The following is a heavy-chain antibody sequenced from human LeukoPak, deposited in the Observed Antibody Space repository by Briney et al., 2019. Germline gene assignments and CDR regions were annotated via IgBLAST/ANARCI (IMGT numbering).Heavy chain of an antibody. Sequence: SVKVSCKASGGTFSSYAISWVRQAPGQGLEWMGGIIPIFGTANNAQKFQGRVTITADESTSTAYMELSSLRSEDTAVYYCARARALFYCSSTSCYGFDPWGQGTLVTVSS. J-gene: IGHJ5*02. V-gene: IGHV1-69*13. CDR2: IIPIFGTA. CDR1: GGTFSSYA. CDR3: ARARALFYCSSTSCYGFDP. D-gene: IGHD2-2*01.